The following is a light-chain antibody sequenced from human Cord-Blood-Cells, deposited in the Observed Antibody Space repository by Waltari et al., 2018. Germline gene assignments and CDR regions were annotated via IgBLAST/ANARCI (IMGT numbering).Light chain of an antibody. CDR2: DVS. CDR1: SSDVGGYNY. CDR3: SSYTSSSTLEV. Sequence: QSALTQPASVSGSPGPSITISCTGTSSDVGGYNYVSWYQHHPGKAPKLMIYDVSNRPSGVSNRFSGSKSGNTASLTISGLQAEDEADYYCSSYTSSSTLEVFGGGTKLTVL. V-gene: IGLV2-14*03. J-gene: IGLJ3*02.